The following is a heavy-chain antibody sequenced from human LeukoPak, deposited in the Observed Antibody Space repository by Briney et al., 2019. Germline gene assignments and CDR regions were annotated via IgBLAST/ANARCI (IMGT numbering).Heavy chain of an antibody. J-gene: IGHJ4*02. CDR1: GYTFTGYY. D-gene: IGHD6-19*01. Sequence: GASVKVSCEASGYTFTGYYMHWVRQSPGQGLEWMGWINPNSGGTNYAQKFQGRVTMTRDTSISTAYMELSGLRSDDTAVYYCARDIAVAGHIVIVLDYWGQGTLVTVSS. CDR2: INPNSGGT. V-gene: IGHV1-2*02. CDR3: ARDIAVAGHIVIVLDY.